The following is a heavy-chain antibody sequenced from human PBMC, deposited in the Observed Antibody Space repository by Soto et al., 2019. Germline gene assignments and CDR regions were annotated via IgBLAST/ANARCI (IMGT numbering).Heavy chain of an antibody. CDR2: INHSGST. V-gene: IGHV4-34*01. CDR1: GGSFSGYY. CDR3: ARGRAVACMRP. Sequence: QVQLQQWGAGLLKPSETLSLTCAVYGGSFSGYYWSWIRQPPGNGLEWIGEINHSGSTNYNPSLKRQVTISVDTSKNQLSLNLSSVTAADTAVYYCARGRAVACMRPWGQGTLVTVSS. J-gene: IGHJ4*02. D-gene: IGHD6-19*01.